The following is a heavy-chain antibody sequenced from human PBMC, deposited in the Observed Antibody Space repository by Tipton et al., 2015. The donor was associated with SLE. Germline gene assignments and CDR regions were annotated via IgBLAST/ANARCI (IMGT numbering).Heavy chain of an antibody. D-gene: IGHD2-15*01. CDR3: ARRLDYCSGGSCYYYYGMDV. CDR1: GFAFSNYW. Sequence: SLRLSCAASGFAFSNYWMHWVRQVPGKGLVWVARVKRDGGSTAYADSVEGRFFISRDNAINTLYLQMNSLRAEDTAVYYCARRLDYCSGGSCYYYYGMDVWGQGTMVTVSS. CDR2: VKRDGGST. J-gene: IGHJ6*02. V-gene: IGHV3-74*01.